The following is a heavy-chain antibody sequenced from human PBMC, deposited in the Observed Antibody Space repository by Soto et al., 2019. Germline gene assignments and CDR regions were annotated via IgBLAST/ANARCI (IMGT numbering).Heavy chain of an antibody. Sequence: QVQLVQSGAEVKQSGASVKVSCKASGYDFTAYDINWVRQASGQGLEWMGCMNPINVATGSARRFQGRVSMTTNTATGTAYLELTSLRSDDTAVYYCGRGPSPRAPAGGTPYYYAMDVWGQGTTVTVSS. CDR3: GRGPSPRAPAGGTPYYYAMDV. J-gene: IGHJ6*02. V-gene: IGHV1-8*02. D-gene: IGHD6-13*01. CDR2: MNPINVAT. CDR1: GYDFTAYD.